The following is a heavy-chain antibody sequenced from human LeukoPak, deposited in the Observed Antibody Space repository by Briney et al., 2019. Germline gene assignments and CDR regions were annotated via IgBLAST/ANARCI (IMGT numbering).Heavy chain of an antibody. CDR1: GFTFSNAW. J-gene: IGHJ4*02. V-gene: IGHV3-15*01. D-gene: IGHD3-10*01. Sequence: GGSLRLSCAASGFTFSNAWMSWVRQAPGKGLEWVGRIKSKTDGGTTDYAAPVKGRFTISRDDSKNTLYLQMNSLKTEDTAVYYCTTDVDDITMVRGVIITSDYWGQGTLVTVSS. CDR2: IKSKTDGGTT. CDR3: TTDVDDITMVRGVIITSDY.